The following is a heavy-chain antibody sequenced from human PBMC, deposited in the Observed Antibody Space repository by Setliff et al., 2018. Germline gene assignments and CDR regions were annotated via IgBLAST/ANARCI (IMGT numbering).Heavy chain of an antibody. Sequence: SETLSLTCAVYGGSFSGYYWNWIRQPPGKGLEWIGEINHSGSTNYNPSLKSRVTISVDTSKNQFSLRLSSVTAADTAVYYCARSSYSGSYLNVWGQGTMVTVS. CDR1: GGSFSGYY. CDR3: ARSSYSGSYLNV. J-gene: IGHJ3*01. D-gene: IGHD1-26*01. V-gene: IGHV4-34*01. CDR2: INHSGST.